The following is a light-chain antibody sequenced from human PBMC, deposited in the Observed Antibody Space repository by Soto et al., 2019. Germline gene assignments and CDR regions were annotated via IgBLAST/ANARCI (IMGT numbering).Light chain of an antibody. CDR2: KVS. CDR3: LQATQYRPYT. CDR1: ESLQHRDGNTY. J-gene: IGKJ2*01. V-gene: IGKV2-24*01. Sequence: DVVMTQNPLSSPVTLGQPASISCRSSESLQHRDGNTYLNWLQQRPGQPPRLLIYKVSNRFSGVPDRFSGGGAGTDFTLKISRVEAEDVGVYYCLQATQYRPYTFGQGTTLEIK.